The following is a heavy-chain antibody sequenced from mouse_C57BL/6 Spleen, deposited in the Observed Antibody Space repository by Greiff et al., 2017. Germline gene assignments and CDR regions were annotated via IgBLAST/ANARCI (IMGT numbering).Heavy chain of an antibody. CDR3: ATTTDYAIDY. V-gene: IGHV14-2*01. Sequence: EVQLQQSGAELVKPGASVKLSCTASGFNIKDYYMHWVKQRTEQGLEWIGRIDPEDGETKYDPKFPGKATITADTSSNTAYLQLSSLTSEDTAVYYCATTTDYAIDYWGQGTSVTVSS. CDR1: GFNIKDYY. CDR2: IDPEDGET. D-gene: IGHD1-1*01. J-gene: IGHJ4*01.